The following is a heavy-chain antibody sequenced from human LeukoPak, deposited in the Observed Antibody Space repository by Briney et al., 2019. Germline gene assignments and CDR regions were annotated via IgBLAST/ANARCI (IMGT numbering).Heavy chain of an antibody. D-gene: IGHD3-16*01. CDR3: ARDLTVLGYFDY. V-gene: IGHV1-2*02. CDR2: INPNSGGT. Sequence: ASVKVSCKASGYTFTGYYMHWVRQAPGQGLEWMGWINPNSGGTNYAQKFQGRVTMTRDTSISTAYMELGRLRSDDTAVYYCARDLTVLGYFDYWGQGTLVTVSS. CDR1: GYTFTGYY. J-gene: IGHJ4*02.